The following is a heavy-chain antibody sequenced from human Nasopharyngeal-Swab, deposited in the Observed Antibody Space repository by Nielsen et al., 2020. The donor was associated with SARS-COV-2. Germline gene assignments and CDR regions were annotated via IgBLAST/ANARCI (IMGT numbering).Heavy chain of an antibody. V-gene: IGHV4-39*07. Sequence: SETLSLTCTVSGGSISSSSYYWSWIRQPPGKGLEWIGEINHSGSTNYNPSLKSRVTISVDTFKNQFSLKLSSVTAADTAVYYCARDPYYDILTGYSRHFDYWGQGTLVTVSS. CDR3: ARDPYYDILTGYSRHFDY. J-gene: IGHJ4*02. CDR2: INHSGST. D-gene: IGHD3-9*01. CDR1: GGSISSSSYY.